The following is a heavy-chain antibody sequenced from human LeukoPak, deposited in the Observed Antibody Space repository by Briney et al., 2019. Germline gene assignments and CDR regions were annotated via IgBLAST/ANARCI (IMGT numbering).Heavy chain of an antibody. Sequence: SETLSLTCTVSGGSISSGSYYWSWIRQPAGNGLEWIGRIYTSGSTNYNPSLKSRVTISVDTSKNQFSLKLSSVTAADTAVYYCARETLSSGWARGWFDPWGQGTLVTVSS. J-gene: IGHJ5*02. CDR1: GGSISSGSYY. CDR3: ARETLSSGWARGWFDP. D-gene: IGHD6-19*01. CDR2: IYTSGST. V-gene: IGHV4-61*02.